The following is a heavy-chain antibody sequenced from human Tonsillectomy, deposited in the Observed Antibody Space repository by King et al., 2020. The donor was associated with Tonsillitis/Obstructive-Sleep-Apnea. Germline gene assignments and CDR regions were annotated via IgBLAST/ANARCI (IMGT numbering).Heavy chain of an antibody. V-gene: IGHV4-34*01. J-gene: IGHJ6*03. D-gene: IGHD3-10*01. CDR2: LNHSGRT. CDR3: ARVLVRGGIDYFYMDV. Sequence: VQLPQWGAGLLKPSETLSLTCAVYGGSFSVYYWTWLRQPPGKGLEWIGELNHSGRTNYNPSLTSRVTISVEPSKKQFSLKLSSWTAADTAVYYCARVLVRGGIDYFYMDVWGKGTTVTVSS. CDR1: GGSFSVYY.